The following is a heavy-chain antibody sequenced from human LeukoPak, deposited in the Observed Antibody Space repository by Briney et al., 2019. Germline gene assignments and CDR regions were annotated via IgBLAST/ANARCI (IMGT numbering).Heavy chain of an antibody. Sequence: ASVKVSCTASGYTFTSYGISWVRQAPGQGLEWMGWISAYNGNTNYAQKLQGRVTMTTDTSTSTAYMELRSLRSDDTAVYYCARESEAYSSGWYEYRGQGTLVTVSS. J-gene: IGHJ4*02. CDR1: GYTFTSYG. CDR2: ISAYNGNT. CDR3: ARESEAYSSGWYEY. V-gene: IGHV1-18*01. D-gene: IGHD6-19*01.